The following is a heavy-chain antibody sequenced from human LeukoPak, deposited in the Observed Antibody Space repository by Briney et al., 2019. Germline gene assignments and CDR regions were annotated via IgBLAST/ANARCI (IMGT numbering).Heavy chain of an antibody. D-gene: IGHD3-22*01. J-gene: IGHJ4*02. CDR3: ARDSNGPFDY. V-gene: IGHV4-34*01. Sequence: SETLSLTCAVYGGSFSGYYWSWIRQPPGKGLEWIGEINHSGSTNYNPSLKSRVTISVDTSKNQFSLKLSSVTAADTAVYYCARDSNGPFDYWGQGTLVTVSS. CDR2: INHSGST. CDR1: GGSFSGYY.